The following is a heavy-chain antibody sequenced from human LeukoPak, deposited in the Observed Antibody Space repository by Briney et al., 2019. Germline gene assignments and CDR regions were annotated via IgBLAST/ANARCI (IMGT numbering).Heavy chain of an antibody. CDR3: ARAPDFLSGYYTGRAFDI. Sequence: ASVKVSCKASGYTFTGYYMHWVRQAPGQGLEWMGWINPNSGGTNYAQKFQGRVTMTRDTSISTAYMELSRLRSDDTAVYYCARAPDFLSGYYTGRAFDIWGQGTMVTVSS. CDR1: GYTFTGYY. V-gene: IGHV1-2*02. CDR2: INPNSGGT. D-gene: IGHD3-3*01. J-gene: IGHJ3*02.